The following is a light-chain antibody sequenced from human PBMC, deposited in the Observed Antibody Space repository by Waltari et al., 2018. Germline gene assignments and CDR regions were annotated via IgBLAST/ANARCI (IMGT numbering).Light chain of an antibody. J-gene: IGLJ2*01. V-gene: IGLV3-25*03. CDR3: QSADSSGTYVV. CDR2: KDS. CDR1: ALPKQY. Sequence: SYELTQPPSVSVSPGQTARITCSGDALPKQYAYWYQQKPGQAPVLVIYKDSERPVGIPERFSGSSSGTTVTLTISGGQAEDEADYYCQSADSSGTYVVFGGGTKLTVL.